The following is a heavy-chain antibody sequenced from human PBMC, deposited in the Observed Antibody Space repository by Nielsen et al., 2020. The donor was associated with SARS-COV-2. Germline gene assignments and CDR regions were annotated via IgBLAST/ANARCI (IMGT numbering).Heavy chain of an antibody. CDR3: AKDWTAIVVVPSGGVDY. V-gene: IGHV3-30*18. CDR2: ISYDGSNK. J-gene: IGHJ4*02. Sequence: GESLTISCAASGFTFITYGILWVRQAPGKGLEWVAAISYDGSNKYYVDSVKGRFTISRDNSKNTLYLQMSSLREEDTAVYYCAKDWTAIVVVPSGGVDYWGQGTLVTVSS. D-gene: IGHD2-15*01. CDR1: GFTFITYG.